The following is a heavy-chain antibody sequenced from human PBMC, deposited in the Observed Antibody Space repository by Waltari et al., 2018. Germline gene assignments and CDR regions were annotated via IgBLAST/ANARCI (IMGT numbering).Heavy chain of an antibody. D-gene: IGHD1-26*01. J-gene: IGHJ3*01. CDR1: AFTHTNYY. CDR2: VDPEDGEA. Sequence: VLLLQSGAAVTKPGTTVTISCKVSAFTHTNYYIPWVQEAPGKGLHWMGLVDPEDGEAIYSENFQGRVTMTADTSTDTVYMQLSSLTSDDTTIYYCATGLEDSDSASRPFDVWGQGTMVTVSS. CDR3: ATGLEDSDSASRPFDV. V-gene: IGHV1-69-2*01.